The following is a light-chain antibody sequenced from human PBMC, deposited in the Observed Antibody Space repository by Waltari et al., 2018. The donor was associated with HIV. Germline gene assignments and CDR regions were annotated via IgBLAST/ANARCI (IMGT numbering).Light chain of an antibody. CDR1: QSIDRRS. Sequence: EIVLTQSPGTLSLSPGEGGTLSCRASQSIDRRSLAWYQQRPGQAPRLLISGASNRATGIPDRFSGSGSGTSFTLTISRLEPEDVAVYFCQQYGTSPRTFGQGTRVEIK. CDR2: GAS. J-gene: IGKJ1*01. CDR3: QQYGTSPRT. V-gene: IGKV3-20*01.